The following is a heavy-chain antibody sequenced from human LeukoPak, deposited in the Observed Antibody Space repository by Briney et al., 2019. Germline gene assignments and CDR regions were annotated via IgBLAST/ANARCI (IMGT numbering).Heavy chain of an antibody. CDR1: GFTFSSHS. CDR2: ISSNNSPI. J-gene: IGHJ4*02. D-gene: IGHD3-10*01. Sequence: PGGSLRLSCAASGFTFSSHSMNWVRQAPGKGLEWVSYISSNNSPIYYADSVKGRFTISRDNAKNSLYLQMNSLRAEDTAVYYCARDLYGSGRYQRDYWGQGTLVTVSS. CDR3: ARDLYGSGRYQRDY. V-gene: IGHV3-48*04.